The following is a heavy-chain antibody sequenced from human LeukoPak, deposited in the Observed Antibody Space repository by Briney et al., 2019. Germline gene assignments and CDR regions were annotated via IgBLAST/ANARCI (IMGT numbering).Heavy chain of an antibody. CDR2: IIPIFGTA. J-gene: IGHJ3*02. D-gene: IGHD3-3*01. CDR1: GGTFSSYA. V-gene: IGHV1-69*06. CDR3: ATVLGLGSGYIDNAFDI. Sequence: ASVKVSCKASGGTFSSYAISWVRQAPGQGLEWMGGIIPIFGTANYAQKFQGRVTMTEDTSTDTAYMELSSLRSEDTAVYYCATVLGLGSGYIDNAFDIWGQGTMVTVSS.